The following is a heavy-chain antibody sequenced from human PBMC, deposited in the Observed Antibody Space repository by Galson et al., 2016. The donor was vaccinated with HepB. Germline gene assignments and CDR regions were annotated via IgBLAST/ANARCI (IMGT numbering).Heavy chain of an antibody. Sequence: SLRLSCAVSGFDFSNYWIHWVRQAPAKGLLWVSAIYNDGSIRTYADSVRGRFTISRDNSKNTLFLQMSSLRAEDTAVYYCARGLGVETNHGIDYWGQGILVTVSS. J-gene: IGHJ4*02. CDR2: IYNDGSIR. V-gene: IGHV3-74*01. CDR3: ARGLGVETNHGIDY. CDR1: GFDFSNYW. D-gene: IGHD4-23*01.